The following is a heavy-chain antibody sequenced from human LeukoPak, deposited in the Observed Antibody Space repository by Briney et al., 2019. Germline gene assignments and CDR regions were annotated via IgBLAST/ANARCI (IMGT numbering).Heavy chain of an antibody. CDR2: ISYDGSNK. CDR3: ASDPGYYSNYIVYYYYGMDV. CDR1: GFTFSSYA. J-gene: IGHJ6*02. V-gene: IGHV3-30-3*01. D-gene: IGHD4-4*01. Sequence: PGGSLRLSCAASGFTFSSYAMHWVRQAPGKGLEWVAVISYDGSNKYYADSVKGRFTISRDNSKNTLYLQMNSLRAEDTAVYYCASDPGYYSNYIVYYYYGMDVWGQGTTVTVSS.